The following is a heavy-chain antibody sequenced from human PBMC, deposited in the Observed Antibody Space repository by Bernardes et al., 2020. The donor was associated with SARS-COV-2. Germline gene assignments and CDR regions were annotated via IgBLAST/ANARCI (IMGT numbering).Heavy chain of an antibody. D-gene: IGHD3-16*01. CDR1: GFNFNIYW. J-gene: IGHJ6*02. CDR3: GTGGIGANAPGMDT. Sequence: GGSLRLSCAASGFNFNIYWMHWVRQIPGKGLVWVSRINPDGRTTDYADSVRGRFAISRDNAKNMVYLQMNSLTAEDTALYYCGTGGIGANAPGMDTWGQGTMVTVAS. V-gene: IGHV3-74*01. CDR2: INPDGRTT.